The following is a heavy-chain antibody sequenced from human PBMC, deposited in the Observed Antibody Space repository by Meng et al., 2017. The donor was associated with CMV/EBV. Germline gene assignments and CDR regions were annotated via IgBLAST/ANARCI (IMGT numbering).Heavy chain of an antibody. J-gene: IGHJ6*02. CDR2: ISGSGGST. CDR1: GFTFSSYA. Sequence: GESLKISCAASGFTFSSYAMSWVRQAPGKGLEWVSAISGSGGSTYYADSVKGRFTISRDNSKNTLYLQMISLKTEDTAVYYCTSLLLWFGELLDSPYGMDVWGQGTTVTVSS. CDR3: TSLLLWFGELLDSPYGMDV. V-gene: IGHV3-23*01. D-gene: IGHD3-10*01.